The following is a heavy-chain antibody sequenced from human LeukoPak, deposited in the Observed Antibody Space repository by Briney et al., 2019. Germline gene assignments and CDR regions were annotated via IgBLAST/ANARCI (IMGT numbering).Heavy chain of an antibody. D-gene: IGHD5-12*01. CDR2: ISPNSGGT. J-gene: IGHJ4*02. Sequence: ASLKVSCKASGYTFTGYYMHWVRQAPGQGLEWMGWISPNSGGTKYAQKFQDRVTMTRDTSITTAYMELSRLRSDDTAVYYCARGGYSGYDISDYWGQGTLVTVSS. V-gene: IGHV1-2*02. CDR1: GYTFTGYY. CDR3: ARGGYSGYDISDY.